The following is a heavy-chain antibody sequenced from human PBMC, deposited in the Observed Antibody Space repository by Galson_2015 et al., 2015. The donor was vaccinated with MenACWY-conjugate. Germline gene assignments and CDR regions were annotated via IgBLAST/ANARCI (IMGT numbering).Heavy chain of an antibody. V-gene: IGHV3-23*01. CDR2: ISGSGANT. J-gene: IGHJ4*02. CDR1: GFTFSSYA. CDR3: AKDGSYSTSWYDFDY. Sequence: SLRLSCAASGFTFSSYAMSWVRQAPGKGLERVSVISGSGANTNYADSVKGRFTISRDNSKNTLYLQMNGLRAEGTAVYYCAKDGSYSTSWYDFDYWGQGTLVTVSS. D-gene: IGHD6-13*01.